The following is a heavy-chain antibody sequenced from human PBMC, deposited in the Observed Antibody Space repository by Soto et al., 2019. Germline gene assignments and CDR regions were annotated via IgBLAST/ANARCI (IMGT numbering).Heavy chain of an antibody. CDR1: GGSISSGGYY. CDR2: IYYSGST. J-gene: IGHJ6*02. CDR3: ARRRGYSGYDYYYYGMDV. D-gene: IGHD5-12*01. V-gene: IGHV4-31*03. Sequence: PSETLSLTCTVSGGSISSGGYYWSWIRQHPGKGLEWIGYIYYSGSTYYNPSLKSRVTISVDTSKNQFSLKLSSVTAAGTAVYYCARRRGYSGYDYYYYGMDVWGQGATVTVSS.